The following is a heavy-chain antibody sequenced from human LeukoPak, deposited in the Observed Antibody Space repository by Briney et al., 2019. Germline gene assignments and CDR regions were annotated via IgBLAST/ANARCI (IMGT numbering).Heavy chain of an antibody. J-gene: IGHJ6*02. V-gene: IGHV1-46*01. CDR3: ARDGRFLEWLLFGAGGMDV. D-gene: IGHD3-3*01. CDR2: INPSGGST. CDR1: GYTFTSYY. Sequence: VASVTVSCTASGYTFTSYYMHWVRQAPGRGLEWMGIINPSGGSTSYAQKFQGRVTMTRDTSTSTVYMELSSLRSEDTAVYYCARDGRFLEWLLFGAGGMDVWGQGTTVTVSS.